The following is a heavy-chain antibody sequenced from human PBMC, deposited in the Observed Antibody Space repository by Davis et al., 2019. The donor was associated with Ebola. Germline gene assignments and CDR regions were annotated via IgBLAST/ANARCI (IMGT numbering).Heavy chain of an antibody. J-gene: IGHJ6*02. CDR1: GISISSYW. CDR3: ATLPGGRGVDV. V-gene: IGHV3-74*01. D-gene: IGHD1-26*01. Sequence: PGGSLRLSCVASGISISSYWMHWVRQGPGKGLTCVSRLNSYGSGATYADSVQGRFTISRDNTKNSIYLQMNSLTVEDTAVYYCATLPGGRGVDVWGPGTTVTVSS. CDR2: LNSYGSGA.